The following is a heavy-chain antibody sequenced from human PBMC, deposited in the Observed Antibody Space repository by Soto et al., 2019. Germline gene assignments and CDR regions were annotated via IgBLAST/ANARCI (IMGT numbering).Heavy chain of an antibody. Sequence: SETLSLTCTVSGGSISGYFWSWIRQPAGKGLDWIGRIYSSGSTNYNPSLNSRITMSVDTSKNQFSLKLSSVSAADTAVYYCARAYDSNGNHAFDIWGQGTLVTVSS. V-gene: IGHV4-4*07. CDR2: IYSSGST. CDR1: GGSISGYF. CDR3: ARAYDSNGNHAFDI. D-gene: IGHD3-22*01. J-gene: IGHJ3*02.